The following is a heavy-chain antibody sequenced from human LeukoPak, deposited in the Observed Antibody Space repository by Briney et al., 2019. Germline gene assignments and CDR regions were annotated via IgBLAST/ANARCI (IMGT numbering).Heavy chain of an antibody. D-gene: IGHD6-6*01. J-gene: IGHJ4*02. V-gene: IGHV4-38-2*02. CDR1: GYSISSGYY. CDR3: ARVGIAARPGYFDY. Sequence: SETLSLTCTVSGYSISSGYYWGWIRQPPGKGLEWIGSIYYSGSTYYNPSLKSRVTISVDTSKNQFSLKLSSVTAADTAVYYCARVGIAARPGYFDYWGQGTLVTVSS. CDR2: IYYSGST.